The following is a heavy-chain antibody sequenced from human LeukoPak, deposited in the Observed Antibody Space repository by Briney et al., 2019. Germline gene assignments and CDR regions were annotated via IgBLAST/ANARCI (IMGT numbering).Heavy chain of an antibody. CDR1: GFTFSSYS. CDR3: ARVGCRGGSCSSRGDYYYGMDV. J-gene: IGHJ6*02. V-gene: IGHV3-21*06. D-gene: IGHD2-15*01. Sequence: GGSLRLSCAASGFTFSSYSMNWVRQAPGKGLEWVSSISRPGNFVHYADSVKGPFTISRDNAKNSLYLQMNSLRGEDTAVYFCARVGCRGGSCSSRGDYYYGMDVWGQGTTVTVSS. CDR2: ISRPGNFV.